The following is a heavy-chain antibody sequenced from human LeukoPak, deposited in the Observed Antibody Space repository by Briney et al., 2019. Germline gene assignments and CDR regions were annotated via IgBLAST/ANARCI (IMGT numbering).Heavy chain of an antibody. D-gene: IGHD3-22*01. CDR1: GFTFSSYA. CDR2: ISYDGSNK. V-gene: IGHV3-30-3*01. J-gene: IGHJ3*02. CDR3: ARDQAYYYDSSEGFDI. Sequence: PGGSLRLSCAASGFTFSSYAMHWVRQAPGKGLEWVAVISYDGSNKYYADSVKGRFTISRDNSKNTLYLQMNSLRAEDTAVYYCARDQAYYYDSSEGFDIWGQGTMVTVSS.